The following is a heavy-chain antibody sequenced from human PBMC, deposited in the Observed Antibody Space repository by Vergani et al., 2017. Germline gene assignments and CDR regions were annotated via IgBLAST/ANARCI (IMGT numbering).Heavy chain of an antibody. CDR3: ARVRVTMFGVVIAPFDY. J-gene: IGHJ4*02. V-gene: IGHV4-4*03. Sequence: QVQLQESGPGLVKPPGTLSLTCAVSGGSISSSNWWSWVRQPPGKGLEWIGEIYHSGSTYYNPSLKSRVTISVDTSKNQFSLKLSSVTAADTAVYYCARVRVTMFGVVIAPFDYWGQGTLVTVSS. CDR1: GGSISSSNW. CDR2: IYHSGST. D-gene: IGHD3-3*01.